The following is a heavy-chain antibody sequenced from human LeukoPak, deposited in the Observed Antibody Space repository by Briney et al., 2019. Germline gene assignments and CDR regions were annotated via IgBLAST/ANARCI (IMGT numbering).Heavy chain of an antibody. CDR3: ARDQGS. V-gene: IGHV3-53*01. CDR2: IHSGGST. J-gene: IGHJ4*02. D-gene: IGHD3-10*01. Sequence: PGGSLRLSCVAYGFTVSSNYMSWDRQAPGEGLEWVSVIHSGGSTYYADSVKGRFTISRDNSKNTLYLQMNSLRAEDTAVYYCARDQGSWGQGTLVTVSS. CDR1: GFTVSSNY.